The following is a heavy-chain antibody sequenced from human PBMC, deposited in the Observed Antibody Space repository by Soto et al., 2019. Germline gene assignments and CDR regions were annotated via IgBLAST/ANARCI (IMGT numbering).Heavy chain of an antibody. V-gene: IGHV1-24*01. J-gene: IGHJ4*02. CDR1: GYTLTELS. Sequence: XSVKVSFKVSGYTLTELSMHLLRHSPGKGLEWMGGFDPEDGETIYAQKFQGRVTMTEDTSTDTAYMELSSLRSEDTAVYYCATLGYDILTGYPADYWGQGTLVTVSS. CDR2: FDPEDGET. D-gene: IGHD3-9*01. CDR3: ATLGYDILTGYPADY.